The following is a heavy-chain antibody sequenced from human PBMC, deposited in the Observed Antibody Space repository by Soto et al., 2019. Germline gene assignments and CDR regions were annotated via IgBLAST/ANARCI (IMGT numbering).Heavy chain of an antibody. V-gene: IGHV3-11*06. CDR1: GFAFGDSY. Sequence: PGGSLRLSCAGSGFAFGDSYMSWIRQAPGKGLEWLSYISPGSRYPAYADSVKGRFTISRDNAKRSLYLQMMSLTAEDTAIYYCVRGGGGGLFDPWGQGTMVTVSS. CDR3: VRGGGGGLFDP. J-gene: IGHJ5*02. D-gene: IGHD2-15*01. CDR2: ISPGSRYP.